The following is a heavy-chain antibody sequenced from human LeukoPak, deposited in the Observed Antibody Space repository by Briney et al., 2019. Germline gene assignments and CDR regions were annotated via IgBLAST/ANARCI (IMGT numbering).Heavy chain of an antibody. D-gene: IGHD6-13*01. CDR1: GYSFTDFW. J-gene: IGHJ4*02. CDR2: IHPADSDT. Sequence: GESMVISCKASGYSFTDFWIGWGRPPPRKGLEWMGNIHPADSDTRYSPSFQGHVTISADTSTNTAYLQWTSLDASDNDRYYCARTDSSGWCANWGQGTLVTVSS. V-gene: IGHV5-51*01. CDR3: ARTDSSGWCAN.